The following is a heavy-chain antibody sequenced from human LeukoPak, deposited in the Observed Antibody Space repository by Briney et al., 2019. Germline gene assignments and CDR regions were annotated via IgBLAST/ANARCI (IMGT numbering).Heavy chain of an antibody. Sequence: PSETLSLTCTGSGVSISPYYWSWLRQPAGKGLEWIGRIYTTGSTNYNPSLKSRVTMSVDTSRNQFSLKLSSVTAADTAMYYCARNSRYGEFDYWGQGTLVTVSS. J-gene: IGHJ4*02. CDR2: IYTTGST. D-gene: IGHD4-17*01. V-gene: IGHV4-4*07. CDR1: GVSISPYY. CDR3: ARNSRYGEFDY.